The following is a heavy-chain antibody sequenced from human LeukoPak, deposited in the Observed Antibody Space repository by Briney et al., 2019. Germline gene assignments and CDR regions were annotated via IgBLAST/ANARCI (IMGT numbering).Heavy chain of an antibody. Sequence: GGSLRLSCAASGFTFSSYCMHRVRPAPGKGLGWVAVISYDGSNKYYADSVKGRFTISRDNSKNTLYLQMNSLRSADTAVYSCARDQSTPVFGVVKGYMDVWGKGTTVTVSS. CDR3: ARDQSTPVFGVVKGYMDV. CDR1: GFTFSSYC. CDR2: ISYDGSNK. D-gene: IGHD3-3*01. J-gene: IGHJ6*03. V-gene: IGHV3-30*03.